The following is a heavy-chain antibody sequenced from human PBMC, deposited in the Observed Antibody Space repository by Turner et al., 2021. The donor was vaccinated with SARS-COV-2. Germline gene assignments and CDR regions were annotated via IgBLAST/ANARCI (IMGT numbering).Heavy chain of an antibody. D-gene: IGHD3-3*01. V-gene: IGHV1-46*01. CDR3: ARAPLITIFGVVSSSDLDY. J-gene: IGHJ4*02. Sequence: QVQLVQSGADVKKPGASVKVSCMASRYTFTSDYMHWGRQAPGQGLKWMGIIKPSGVSTSYAQKFQGRVTMTRDTSTSTVYMELSSLSSEDRAVYYCARAPLITIFGVVSSSDLDYWGQGTLVTVSS. CDR1: RYTFTSDY. CDR2: IKPSGVST.